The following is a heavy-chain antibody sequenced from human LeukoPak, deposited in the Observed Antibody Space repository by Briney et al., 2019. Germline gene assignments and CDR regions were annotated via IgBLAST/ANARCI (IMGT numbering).Heavy chain of an antibody. D-gene: IGHD2-2*01. CDR3: AKDVVVLGYGAFDM. CDR1: GFTFSTYA. J-gene: IGHJ3*02. V-gene: IGHV3-23*01. CDR2: ISFSAGNT. Sequence: PGGSLRLSCAASGFTFSTYAMSWVRQAPGKGLEWVSGISFSAGNTYYADSVKGRFTISRDNSKNTLYLRMNSLRAEDTAIYYCAKDVVVLGYGAFDMWGQGTMVTVSS.